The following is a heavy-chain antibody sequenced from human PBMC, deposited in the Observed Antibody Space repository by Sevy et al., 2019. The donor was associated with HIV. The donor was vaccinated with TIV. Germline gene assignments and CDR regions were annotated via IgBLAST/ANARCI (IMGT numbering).Heavy chain of an antibody. CDR1: GFTFSSYD. V-gene: IGHV3-13*01. CDR2: IGTAGDT. J-gene: IGHJ6*02. CDR3: ARGVGGRTAAGPDGMDV. D-gene: IGHD6-13*01. Sequence: GGSLRLSCAASGFTFSSYDMHWVRQATGKGLEWISAIGTAGDTYYPGSVKGRFTISRENAKNSLYLQMNSLRAGDTAVYYCARGVGGRTAAGPDGMDVWGQWTTVTVSS.